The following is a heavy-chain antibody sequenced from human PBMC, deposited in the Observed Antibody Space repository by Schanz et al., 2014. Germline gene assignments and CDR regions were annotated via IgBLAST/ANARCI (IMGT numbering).Heavy chain of an antibody. D-gene: IGHD3-3*01. Sequence: EVQLLESGGGLIQPGGSLRLSCAASGFIFGSSVMAWVRQAPGKGLEWVSYISSSSSTRYYADSVKGRFTISRDNAKNSVFLQMNSLRAEDTAVYYCVRDSFFAFDYWGQGTLVTVSS. V-gene: IGHV3-48*01. J-gene: IGHJ4*02. CDR1: GFIFGSSV. CDR3: VRDSFFAFDY. CDR2: ISSSSSTR.